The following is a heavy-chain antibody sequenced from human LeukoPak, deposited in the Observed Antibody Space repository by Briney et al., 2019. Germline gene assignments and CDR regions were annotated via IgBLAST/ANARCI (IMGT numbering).Heavy chain of an antibody. CDR2: ISSSSSYI. CDR1: GFTFSSYS. J-gene: IGHJ4*02. CDR3: ARAYSSSWYLLDY. V-gene: IGHV3-21*01. Sequence: GGSLRLSCAASGFTFSSYSMNWVRQAPGKGLEWVSSISSSSSYIYYADSVKGGFTISRDNAKNSLYLQMNSLRAEDTAVYYCARAYSSSWYLLDYWGQGTLVTVSS. D-gene: IGHD6-13*01.